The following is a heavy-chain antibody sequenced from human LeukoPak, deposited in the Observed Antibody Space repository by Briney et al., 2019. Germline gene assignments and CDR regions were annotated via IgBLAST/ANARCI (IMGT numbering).Heavy chain of an antibody. Sequence: GGSLRLSCASSGFSFSRHEMHWVRQGTGKRLEWVSAIGTSGDTFYAGSVKGRFTISRENAKDPLYLQMNSLSAGDTAVYYCVREGRGRSGTNAYDIWGQGTVVSVST. CDR2: IGTSGDT. V-gene: IGHV3-13*01. D-gene: IGHD6-19*01. CDR3: VREGRGRSGTNAYDI. J-gene: IGHJ3*02. CDR1: GFSFSRHE.